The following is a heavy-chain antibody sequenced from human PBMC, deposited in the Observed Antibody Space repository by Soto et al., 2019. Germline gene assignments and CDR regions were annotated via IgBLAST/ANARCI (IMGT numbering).Heavy chain of an antibody. D-gene: IGHD5-12*01. CDR3: ARESGGATATLDYYYFYMDV. J-gene: IGHJ6*03. CDR2: INPNSGVT. CDR1: GDTFTDYY. V-gene: IGHV1-2*04. Sequence: QVQLVQSGAEVKKPGASVTVSCRSSGDTFTDYYMHWVRQAPGQGLEWMGWINPNSGVTKYAQKCQGWVTMTRDTSIRTVYLQLSRLRSADTAVYYCARESGGATATLDYYYFYMDVWGTGTTVSVSS.